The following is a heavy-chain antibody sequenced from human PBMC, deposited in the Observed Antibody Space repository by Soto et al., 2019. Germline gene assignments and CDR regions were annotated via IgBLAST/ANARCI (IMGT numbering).Heavy chain of an antibody. CDR3: ARIVRGGNTGYAFDI. V-gene: IGHV4-59*01. D-gene: IGHD2-15*01. J-gene: IGHJ3*02. CDR2: IHYSGST. CDR1: GGSINTYY. Sequence: QVQLQESGPGLVKPSETLSLTCSVSGGSINTYYWSWIRQPPGKGLECLGYIHYSGSTKYSPSLRSRVTMSVDTSRNQFSLNLRSVTAADTAVYYCARIVRGGNTGYAFDIWGQGTMVSVSS.